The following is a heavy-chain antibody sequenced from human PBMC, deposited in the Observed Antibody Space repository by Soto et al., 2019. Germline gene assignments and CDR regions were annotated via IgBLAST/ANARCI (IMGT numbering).Heavy chain of an antibody. Sequence: LRLSCAASGFTFSSYAMHWVRQAPGKGLEWVAVISYDGSNKYYANSVKGRFTISRDNSKNTLYLQMNSLRAEDTAVYYCARDGFDYWGQGTLVTVSS. CDR1: GFTFSSYA. CDR2: ISYDGSNK. J-gene: IGHJ4*02. V-gene: IGHV3-30-3*01. CDR3: ARDGFDY.